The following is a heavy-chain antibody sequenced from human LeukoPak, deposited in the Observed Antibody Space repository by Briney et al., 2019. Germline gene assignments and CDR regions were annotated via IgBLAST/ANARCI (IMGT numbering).Heavy chain of an antibody. Sequence: SETLSLTCTVSGGSISSYYWSWIRQPAGKGLEWIGRIYTSGSTNYNPSLKSRVTVSVDTSKNQFSLKLSSVTAADTAVYYCARAPQGVAAANYFDYWGQGTLVTVSS. CDR3: ARAPQGVAAANYFDY. CDR1: GGSISSYY. D-gene: IGHD6-25*01. J-gene: IGHJ4*02. V-gene: IGHV4-4*07. CDR2: IYTSGST.